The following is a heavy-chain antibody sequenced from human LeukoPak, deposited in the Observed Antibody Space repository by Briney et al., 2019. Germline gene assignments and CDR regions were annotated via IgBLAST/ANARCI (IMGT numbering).Heavy chain of an antibody. V-gene: IGHV1-2*02. CDR3: ARDQIQEMGPYCSSGSCYSRYYYYGMDV. D-gene: IGHD2-15*01. CDR1: GYTFTGYY. J-gene: IGHJ6*02. Sequence: ASVKVSCKASGYTFTGYYMHWVRQAPGQGLEWMGWINPNSGGTNYAQKFQGRVTMTRDTSISTAYMELSRLRSDDTAVYYCARDQIQEMGPYCSSGSCYSRYYYYGMDVWGQGTTVTVSS. CDR2: INPNSGGT.